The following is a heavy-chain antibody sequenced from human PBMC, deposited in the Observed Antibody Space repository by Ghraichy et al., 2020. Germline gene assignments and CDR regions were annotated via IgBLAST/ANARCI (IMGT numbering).Heavy chain of an antibody. CDR3: ARNYCSGGSCYFFSSYYGMDV. CDR1: GYTFTSYD. J-gene: IGHJ6*02. D-gene: IGHD2-15*01. Sequence: ASVKVSCKASGYTFTSYDINWVRQATGQGLEWMGWMNPNSGNTGYAQKFQGRVTMTRNTSISTAYMELSSLRSEDTAVYYCARNYCSGGSCYFFSSYYGMDVWGQGTTVTVSS. CDR2: MNPNSGNT. V-gene: IGHV1-8*01.